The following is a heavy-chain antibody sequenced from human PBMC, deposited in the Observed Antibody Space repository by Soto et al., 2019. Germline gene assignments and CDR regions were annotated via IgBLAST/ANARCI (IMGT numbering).Heavy chain of an antibody. CDR1: GFTFSSYA. D-gene: IGHD2-15*01. J-gene: IGHJ3*02. CDR3: ARPRKYLYDAFDI. Sequence: PGGSLRLSCAASGFTFSSYAMSWVRQAPGKGLEWVSAISGSGGSTYYADSVKGRFTISRDNSKNTLYLQMNSLRAEDTAVYYCARPRKYLYDAFDIWGQGTMVTVSS. V-gene: IGHV3-23*01. CDR2: ISGSGGST.